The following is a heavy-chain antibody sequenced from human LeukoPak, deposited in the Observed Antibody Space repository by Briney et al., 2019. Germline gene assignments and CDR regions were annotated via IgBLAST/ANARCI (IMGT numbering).Heavy chain of an antibody. D-gene: IGHD4-23*01. Sequence: PGGSLRLSCAASGFTFSSYAMSWVRQAPGKGLEWVSAISGSGGSTYYADSVKGRFTISRDNTQNTLHLQMHSLRAEDTAMYYCARVYGGPFDLWGQGNPVTVSS. CDR1: GFTFSSYA. CDR2: ISGSGGST. V-gene: IGHV3-23*01. CDR3: ARVYGGPFDL. J-gene: IGHJ4*02.